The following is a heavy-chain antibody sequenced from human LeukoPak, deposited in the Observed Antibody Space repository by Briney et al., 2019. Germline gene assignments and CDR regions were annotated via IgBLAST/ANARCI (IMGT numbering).Heavy chain of an antibody. CDR3: ARDGKTALLWYYMDV. D-gene: IGHD2/OR15-2a*01. Sequence: GGSLRLSCAASGFTFSNYWMTWVRQAPGRGLEWVANIKQDGSEKYYVDSVKGRFTISRDNAKNSLYLQMNSLRAEDTAVYYCARDGKTALLWYYMDVWGKGTTVTVSS. V-gene: IGHV3-7*01. CDR1: GFTFSNYW. J-gene: IGHJ6*03. CDR2: IKQDGSEK.